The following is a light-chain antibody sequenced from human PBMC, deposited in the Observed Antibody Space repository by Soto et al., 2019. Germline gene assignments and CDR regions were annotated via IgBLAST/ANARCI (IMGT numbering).Light chain of an antibody. J-gene: IGKJ4*01. Sequence: DIQMTQSPSSLSASVGDRVTITCRASQSITKYLNWYRQKPGKAPELLIYGAATLQSGVPSRFSGSGSETDFTLTISRLEPEDFAVYYCQQYGSSLTFGGGTKVDIK. CDR2: GAA. CDR3: QQYGSSLT. CDR1: QSITKY. V-gene: IGKV1-39*01.